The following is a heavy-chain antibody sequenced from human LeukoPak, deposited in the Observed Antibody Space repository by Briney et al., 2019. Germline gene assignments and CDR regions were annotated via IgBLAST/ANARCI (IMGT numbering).Heavy chain of an antibody. CDR3: ARDLDGIFGVATPLWY. J-gene: IGHJ4*02. CDR2: ISAYNGNT. CDR1: GYTFTSYG. D-gene: IGHD3-3*01. Sequence: ASVTVSCKASGYTFTSYGISWVRQAPGQGLEWMGWISAYNGNTNYAQKLQGRVTMTTDTSTSTAYMELSSLRSEDTAVYYCARDLDGIFGVATPLWYWGQGTLVTVSS. V-gene: IGHV1-18*01.